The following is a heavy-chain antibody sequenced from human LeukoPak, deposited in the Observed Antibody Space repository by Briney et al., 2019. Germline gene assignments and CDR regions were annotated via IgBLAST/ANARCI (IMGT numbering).Heavy chain of an antibody. J-gene: IGHJ4*02. CDR3: ARDLGDGFDC. V-gene: IGHV3-21*01. CDR1: GFTFSTYS. Sequence: GGSLRLSCEASGFTFSTYSMNWVRQAPGKGLEWVSSISSSSSYIYYADSVKGRFTISRDNAKNSLYLQMNSLRAEDTAVYYCARDLGDGFDCWGQGTLVTVSS. CDR2: ISSSSSYI. D-gene: IGHD3-16*01.